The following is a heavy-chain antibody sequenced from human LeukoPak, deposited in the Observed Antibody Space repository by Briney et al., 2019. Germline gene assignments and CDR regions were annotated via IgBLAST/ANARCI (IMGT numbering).Heavy chain of an antibody. V-gene: IGHV1-8*03. CDR1: GYTFTSYD. CDR2: MNPNSGNT. D-gene: IGHD3-3*01. CDR3: ARGRPIFGVVSFGDWFDP. J-gene: IGHJ5*02. Sequence: ASVKVSCKASGYTFTSYDINWVRQATGQGLEWMGWMNPNSGNTGYAQKFQGRVTITRNTSISTAYMELSSLRSEDTAVYYCARGRPIFGVVSFGDWFDPWGQGTLVTVSS.